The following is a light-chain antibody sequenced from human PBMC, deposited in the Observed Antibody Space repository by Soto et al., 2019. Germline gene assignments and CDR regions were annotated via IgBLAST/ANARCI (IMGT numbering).Light chain of an antibody. Sequence: EIVVTQSPATLSASPGERVTLTCRASQFVSTRLAWYQQRPGQVPRLLIYDAYTRAIGISARFSGSGSGTEFTLRISSLQSEDFALYYCQEYFQWPPGRVGPGTKVDSK. CDR2: DAY. V-gene: IGKV3-15*01. J-gene: IGKJ3*01. CDR3: QEYFQWPPGR. CDR1: QFVSTR.